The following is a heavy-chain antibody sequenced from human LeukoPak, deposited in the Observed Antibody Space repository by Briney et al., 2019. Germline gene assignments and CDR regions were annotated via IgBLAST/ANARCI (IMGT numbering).Heavy chain of an antibody. D-gene: IGHD4-23*01. CDR1: GVSISSYY. Sequence: SETLSLTCTVSGVSISSYYWSWIRQPPGKGLEWIGYIYYSGSTNYNPPLKSRVTISVDTSKNQFSLKLSSVTAADTAVYYCARVLGGNHFIDYWGQGTLVTVSS. CDR3: ARVLGGNHFIDY. J-gene: IGHJ4*02. CDR2: IYYSGST. V-gene: IGHV4-59*01.